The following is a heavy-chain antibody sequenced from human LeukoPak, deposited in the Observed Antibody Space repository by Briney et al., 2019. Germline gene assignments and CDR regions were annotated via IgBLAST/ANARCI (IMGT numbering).Heavy chain of an antibody. CDR2: IIPIFGTA. CDR3: AREVRDGYSIYYLDN. Sequence: GASVKVSCKASGGTFSSYAISWVRQAPGQGLEWMGGIIPIFGTANYAQKFQGRVTITTDESTSTAYMELSSLRSEDTAVYYCAREVRDGYSIYYLDNWGQGTLVTVSS. V-gene: IGHV1-69*05. CDR1: GGTFSSYA. J-gene: IGHJ4*02. D-gene: IGHD5-24*01.